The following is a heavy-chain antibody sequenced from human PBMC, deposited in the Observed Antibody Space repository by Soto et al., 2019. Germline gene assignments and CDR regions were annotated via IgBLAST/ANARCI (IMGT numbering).Heavy chain of an antibody. V-gene: IGHV4-34*01. CDR1: GGSFSGYY. CDR2: INHSGST. Sequence: SETLSLTCTVYGGSFSGYYWTWIRQPPGKGLEWIGEINHSGSTNYNPSLKSRVTISLDTSKNQFSLKLSSVTAADTAVYYCARGDAILYGDYAGIQHWGQGTLVTVSS. J-gene: IGHJ1*01. CDR3: ARGDAILYGDYAGIQH. D-gene: IGHD4-17*01.